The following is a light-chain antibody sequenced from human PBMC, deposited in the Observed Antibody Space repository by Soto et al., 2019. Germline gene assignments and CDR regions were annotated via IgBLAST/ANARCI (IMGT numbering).Light chain of an antibody. CDR2: SAS. CDR1: QTISSNY. Sequence: EIVLTQSPGTLSLSPGERATLSCRASQTISSNYVAWYQQKPGQAPRLLIYSASSRATGIPDRFSGSGSGTHLTLTISRLEPEDFAVYYCQQYGIVFGPGTKVD. J-gene: IGKJ3*01. V-gene: IGKV3-20*01. CDR3: QQYGIV.